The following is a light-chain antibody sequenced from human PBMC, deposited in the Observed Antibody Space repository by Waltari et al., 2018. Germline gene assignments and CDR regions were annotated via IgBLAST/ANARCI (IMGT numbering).Light chain of an antibody. CDR3: QQYYSYPRLT. J-gene: IGKJ4*01. CDR1: QGISSY. V-gene: IGKV1-8*01. CDR2: AAS. Sequence: AIRMTQSPSSFSASTGDRVTITCRASQGISSYLAWYQQKPGKAPTLLIYAASTLQSGVPSRVSGSGSGTDFTLTISCLQSEDFATYYCQQYYSYPRLTFGGGTKVEIK.